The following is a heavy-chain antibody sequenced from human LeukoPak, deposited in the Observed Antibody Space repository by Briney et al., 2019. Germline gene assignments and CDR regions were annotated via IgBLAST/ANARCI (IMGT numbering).Heavy chain of an antibody. CDR1: GFTFSNYA. J-gene: IGHJ4*02. Sequence: GGSLRLSCVASGFTFSNYAMSWVRQAPGRGLEWVSAITGSGTNRYYADSLKGRFTTSRDNSKNTVFLQMNSLRHEDTAIYYCVIWGDYDVLTGYYVPDYWGQGTLVTVAS. CDR2: ITGSGTNR. CDR3: VIWGDYDVLTGYYVPDY. D-gene: IGHD3-9*01. V-gene: IGHV3-23*01.